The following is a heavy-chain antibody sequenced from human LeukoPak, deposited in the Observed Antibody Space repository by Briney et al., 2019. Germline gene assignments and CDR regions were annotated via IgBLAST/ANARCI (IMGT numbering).Heavy chain of an antibody. V-gene: IGHV3-23*01. J-gene: IGHJ5*02. CDR2: ISGSGGST. CDR3: AKDRRDWNDEPRGEVGWFDP. CDR1: GFTFSSYD. D-gene: IGHD1-1*01. Sequence: PGGSLRLSCAASGFTFSSYDMSWVRQAPGKGLEWVSAISGSGGSTYYADSVKGRFTISRDNSKNTLYLQMNSLRAEDTAVYYCAKDRRDWNDEPRGEVGWFDPWGQGTLVTVSS.